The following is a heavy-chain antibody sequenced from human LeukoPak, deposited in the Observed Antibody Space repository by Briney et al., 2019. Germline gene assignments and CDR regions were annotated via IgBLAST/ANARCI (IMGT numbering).Heavy chain of an antibody. Sequence: GESLRLSCAASGFTFSSYSMNWVRQAPGKGLEWVSHITASGTAMFYADSVKGRFTISRDNAKNSLYLQMNSLRDEDTAVHYCASSGSYRFDYWGQGTLVTVSS. CDR3: ASSGSYRFDY. D-gene: IGHD1-26*01. V-gene: IGHV3-48*02. J-gene: IGHJ4*02. CDR1: GFTFSSYS. CDR2: ITASGTAM.